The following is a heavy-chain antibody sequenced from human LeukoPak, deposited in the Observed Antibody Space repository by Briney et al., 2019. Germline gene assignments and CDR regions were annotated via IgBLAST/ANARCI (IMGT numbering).Heavy chain of an antibody. CDR3: ARDSCSSTSCYGGYSFDY. V-gene: IGHV3-33*01. Sequence: GRSLRLSCAASGFTFSSCGMHWVRQAPGKGLEWVAVIWYDGSNKYYADSVKGRFTISRDNSKNTLYLQMNSLRAEDTAVYYCARDSCSSTSCYGGYSFDYWGQGTLVTVSS. J-gene: IGHJ4*02. CDR1: GFTFSSCG. D-gene: IGHD2-2*01. CDR2: IWYDGSNK.